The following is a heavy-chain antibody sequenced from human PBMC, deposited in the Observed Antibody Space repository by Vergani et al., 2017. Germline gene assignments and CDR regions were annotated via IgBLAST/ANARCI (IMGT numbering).Heavy chain of an antibody. CDR2: IDHTGRP. CDR3: ARVNTETNGHIYYDYYMDV. CDR1: GGSFTSYH. D-gene: IGHD4-11*01. V-gene: IGHV4-34*01. J-gene: IGHJ6*03. Sequence: QVQLQQWGGGLLKPSETLSLTCVVNGGSFTSYHWTWIRQSPGEGLEWVGDIDHTGRPDYNPSLKSRLTMSVDKSRNQFSLRLNSVTATDTAIYFCARVNTETNGHIYYDYYMDVWGQGTAVTVS.